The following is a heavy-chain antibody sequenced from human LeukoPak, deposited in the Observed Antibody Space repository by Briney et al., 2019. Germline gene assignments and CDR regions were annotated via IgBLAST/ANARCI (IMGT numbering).Heavy chain of an antibody. Sequence: PGGSLRLSCAASGFTFSHCGMHWVRQAPGKGLEWVAFIWHDGSNKNYADSVKGRFTISRDNSKNTLYLQMNSLRAEDTAVYYCAKVGGSSSWFYFDDWGQGTLVTVSS. V-gene: IGHV3-30*02. J-gene: IGHJ4*02. CDR3: AKVGGSSSWFYFDD. D-gene: IGHD6-13*01. CDR2: IWHDGSNK. CDR1: GFTFSHCG.